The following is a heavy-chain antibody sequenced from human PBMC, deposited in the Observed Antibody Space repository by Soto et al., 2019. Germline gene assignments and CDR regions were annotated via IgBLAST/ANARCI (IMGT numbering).Heavy chain of an antibody. CDR2: IIPIFGTA. CDR1: GGTFSSYA. V-gene: IGHV1-69*12. J-gene: IGHJ2*01. CDR3: ASGVCGGDCDDSFWYFDL. Sequence: QVQLVQSGAEVKKPGSSVKVSCKASGGTFSSYAISWVRQAPGQGLEWMGGIIPIFGTANYAQKFQGRVTITADESTSTAYMELSSLRAEDTAVYYCASGVCGGDCDDSFWYFDLWGRGTLVTVSS. D-gene: IGHD2-21*02.